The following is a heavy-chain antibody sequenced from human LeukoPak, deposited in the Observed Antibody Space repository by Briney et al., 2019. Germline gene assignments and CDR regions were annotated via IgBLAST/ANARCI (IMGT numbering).Heavy chain of an antibody. Sequence: GGSLRLSCAASGFIFRAYGMSWVRQAPGKGLEWVSGISPSGDITYYADSVKGRFTISRDNSKNTLYLEVISLTAEDTAVYYCAKDDAWLRFGEWSQGTLVTVSS. J-gene: IGHJ4*02. CDR2: ISPSGDIT. V-gene: IGHV3-23*01. CDR3: AKDDAWLRFGE. CDR1: GFIFRAYG. D-gene: IGHD3-10*01.